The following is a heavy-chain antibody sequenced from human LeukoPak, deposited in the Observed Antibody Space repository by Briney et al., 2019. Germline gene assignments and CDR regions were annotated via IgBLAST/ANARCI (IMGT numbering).Heavy chain of an antibody. V-gene: IGHV4-38-2*01. Sequence: SETLSLTCAVSGYSISSGYYWGWIRQPPGKGLEWIGSIYHSGSTYYNPSLKSRVTISVDTSKNQFSLKLSSVTAADTAVYYCARRSVEWFLHSYYFDNWGQGTLVTVSS. CDR2: IYHSGST. CDR3: ARRSVEWFLHSYYFDN. D-gene: IGHD3-22*01. J-gene: IGHJ4*02. CDR1: GYSISSGYY.